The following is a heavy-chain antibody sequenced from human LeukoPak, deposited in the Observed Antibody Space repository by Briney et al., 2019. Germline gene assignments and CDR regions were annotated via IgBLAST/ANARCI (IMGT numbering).Heavy chain of an antibody. CDR3: ARVRLGDSSGYYLGNAFDI. D-gene: IGHD3-22*01. CDR1: GYTFTSYG. CDR2: ISAYNGNT. V-gene: IGHV1-18*01. J-gene: IGHJ3*02. Sequence: ASVKVSCKASGYTFTSYGISWVRQAPGQGLEWMGRISAYNGNTNYAQKLQGRVTMTTDTSTSTAYVELRSLRSDDTAVYYCARVRLGDSSGYYLGNAFDIWGQGTMVTVSS.